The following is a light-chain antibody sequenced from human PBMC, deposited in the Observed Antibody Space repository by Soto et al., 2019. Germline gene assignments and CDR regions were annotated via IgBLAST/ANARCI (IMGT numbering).Light chain of an antibody. CDR2: GNS. J-gene: IGLJ3*02. Sequence: QSVLTQPPSVSGAPGQRVTISCTGSSSNIGAGYDVHWYQQLPGTAPKLLIYGNSNRPSGVPDRFSGSKSGTSASLAITGLQPEDEADYYCQSYDTSLWVFGGGTKLTVL. V-gene: IGLV1-40*01. CDR3: QSYDTSLWV. CDR1: SSNIGAGYD.